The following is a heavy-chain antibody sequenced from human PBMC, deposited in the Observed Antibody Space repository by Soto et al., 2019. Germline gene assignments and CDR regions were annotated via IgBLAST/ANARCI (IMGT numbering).Heavy chain of an antibody. CDR2: IYYSGNT. J-gene: IGHJ4*02. V-gene: IGHV4-31*03. CDR1: GGSITRGGYY. CDR3: AREGSGGSCDGPD. D-gene: IGHD2-15*01. Sequence: QVQLQEWGPLLVKPSKPLSHTCYVSGGSITRGGYYWSWIRQHPGRGLEWIGYIYYSGNTHYNPSLKGRVTITVDTSKNPFSMKLSSVTAADTAVYYCAREGSGGSCDGPDWGQGTLVTVSS.